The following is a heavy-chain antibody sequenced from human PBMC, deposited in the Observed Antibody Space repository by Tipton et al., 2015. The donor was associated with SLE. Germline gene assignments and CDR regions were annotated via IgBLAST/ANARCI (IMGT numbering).Heavy chain of an antibody. Sequence: SLRLSCAASGFTFSSYAMHWVRQAPGKGLEWVAVISYDGSNKYYADSVKGRFTISRDNSKNTLYLQMNSLRAEDTAVYYCARDRGYCSGGSCYYFDYWGQGTLVTVSS. V-gene: IGHV3-30*04. CDR3: ARDRGYCSGGSCYYFDY. CDR2: ISYDGSNK. CDR1: GFTFSSYA. J-gene: IGHJ4*02. D-gene: IGHD2-15*01.